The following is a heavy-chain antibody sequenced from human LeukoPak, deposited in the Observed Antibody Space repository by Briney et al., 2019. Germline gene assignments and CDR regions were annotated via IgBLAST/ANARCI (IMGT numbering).Heavy chain of an antibody. J-gene: IGHJ4*02. D-gene: IGHD4-17*01. Sequence: GGSLRLSCAASGFTVSSNYMSWVRQAPGKGLEWVAVIWYDGSNKYYADSVKGRFTISRDNSKNTLYLQMNSLRAEDTAVYYCARDPDGDYYFDYWGQGTLVTVSS. CDR2: IWYDGSNK. V-gene: IGHV3-33*08. CDR3: ARDPDGDYYFDY. CDR1: GFTVSSNY.